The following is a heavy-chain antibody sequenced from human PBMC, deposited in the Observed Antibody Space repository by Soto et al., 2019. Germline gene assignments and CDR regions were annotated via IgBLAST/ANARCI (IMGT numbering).Heavy chain of an antibody. CDR1: VGTFSGCA. CDR3: AATGGNYFGLDV. D-gene: IGHD2-8*02. V-gene: IGHV1-69*06. CDR2: IIPIFGTA. Sequence: VMVSCTASVGTFSGCAISCVRQAPGQGLEWMGGIIPIFGTAKYAQKFQDRVTMTADTSTRTAFIEVRSLTSDDTGVYFCAATGGNYFGLDVWGQGTTVTVSS. J-gene: IGHJ6*02.